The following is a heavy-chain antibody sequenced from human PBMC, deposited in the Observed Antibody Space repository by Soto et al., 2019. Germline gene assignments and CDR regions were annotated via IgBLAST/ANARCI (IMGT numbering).Heavy chain of an antibody. V-gene: IGHV1-3*01. D-gene: IGHD6-13*01. CDR3: VRRHVSATGMDWFDP. Sequence: GASVQVSCKASGYTFTSYGIHWVRQAPGQRREWMGWINAANGDTKYSPKFQGRVTITRDTSASTAYMELSSLISEDTAVYYCVRRHVSATGMDWFDPWGQGTLVTV. CDR1: GYTFTSYG. J-gene: IGHJ5*02. CDR2: INAANGDT.